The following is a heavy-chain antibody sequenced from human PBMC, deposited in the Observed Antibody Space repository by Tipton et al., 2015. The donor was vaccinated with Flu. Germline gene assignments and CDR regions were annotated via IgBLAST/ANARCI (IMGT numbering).Heavy chain of an antibody. CDR2: IFYSGSL. J-gene: IGHJ4*01. Sequence: GEALGSSGYYWSWIRRPPGKGLEWIGYIFYSGSLYYNPSLESRVRISIDTTQNEVSLKLTSVTVADTAVYYCARLPRHYGDYPLDYWGPGIMVTVSS. CDR1: GEALGSSGYY. CDR3: ARLPRHYGDYPLDY. V-gene: IGHV4-31*02. D-gene: IGHD4-17*01.